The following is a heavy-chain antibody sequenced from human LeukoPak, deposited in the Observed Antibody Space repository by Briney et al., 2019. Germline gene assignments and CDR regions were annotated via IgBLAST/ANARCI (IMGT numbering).Heavy chain of an antibody. J-gene: IGHJ4*02. CDR1: GGSISSGGYS. CDR2: IGSSGSAM. CDR3: AKDFGFWSGYNKGPLGY. D-gene: IGHD3-3*01. V-gene: IGHV3-11*01. Sequence: LSLTCAVSGGSISSGGYSWSWIRQTPGKGLEWVSYIGSSGSAMFYADSVKGRFTISRDNAKNSLYLQMNSLRAEDTALYYCAKDFGFWSGYNKGPLGYWGQGTLVTVSS.